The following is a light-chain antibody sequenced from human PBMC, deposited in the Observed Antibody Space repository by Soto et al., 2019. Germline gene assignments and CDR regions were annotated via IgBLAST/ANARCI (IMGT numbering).Light chain of an antibody. CDR1: QSVSSN. V-gene: IGKV3-11*01. CDR3: LQDYNYPLT. CDR2: DAS. J-gene: IGKJ4*01. Sequence: EIVLIQSPATLSLSPGERATLSCRASQSVSSNLAWYQQNPGQAPRLLIFDASKRATGIPARFSGSGSGTDFTLTISSLQPEDFATYYCLQDYNYPLTFGGGTKVDIK.